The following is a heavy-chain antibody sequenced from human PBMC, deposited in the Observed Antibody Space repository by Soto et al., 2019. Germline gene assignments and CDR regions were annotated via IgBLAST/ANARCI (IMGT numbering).Heavy chain of an antibody. CDR2: ISSSSDI. V-gene: IGHV3-48*02. CDR3: AGGRITLRT. J-gene: IGHJ5*02. D-gene: IGHD3-22*01. CDR1: EFTFSSVH. Sequence: GGSLRLSCAASEFTFSSVHMNWVRQAPGKGLEWISYISSSSDIYYADSVKGRFTISRDNAKKSLYLQMNSLRDEDTAVYYCAGGRITLRTWGQGTPVTVSS.